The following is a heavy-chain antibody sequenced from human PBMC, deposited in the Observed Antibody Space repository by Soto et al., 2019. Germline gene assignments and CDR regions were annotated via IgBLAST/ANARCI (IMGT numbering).Heavy chain of an antibody. CDR1: RFIFSGYA. V-gene: IGHV3-30-3*01. CDR3: AKETSAYEIDY. D-gene: IGHD5-12*01. Sequence: QVQLVESGGGVVQPGRSLRLSCAASRFIFSGYAMQWVRQAPGKGLEWVAVISYDGNTKYYADSVKGRFTVSRDNSKNTLYVQMNNLSAEDTAMYYCAKETSAYEIDYWGQGTLVNVSS. J-gene: IGHJ4*02. CDR2: ISYDGNTK.